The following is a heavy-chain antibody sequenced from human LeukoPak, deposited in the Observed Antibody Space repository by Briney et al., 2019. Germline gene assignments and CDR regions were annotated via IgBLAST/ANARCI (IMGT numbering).Heavy chain of an antibody. CDR1: GGAFSSYA. D-gene: IGHD4/OR15-4a*01. Sequence: SVKVSCKASGGAFSSYAISWVRQAPGQGLEWMGGIIPIFGTANYAQKFQGRVTITTDESTSTAYMELSSLRSENTAVYYCARVDYGANWGQGTLVTVSS. CDR2: IIPIFGTA. V-gene: IGHV1-69*05. J-gene: IGHJ4*02. CDR3: ARVDYGAN.